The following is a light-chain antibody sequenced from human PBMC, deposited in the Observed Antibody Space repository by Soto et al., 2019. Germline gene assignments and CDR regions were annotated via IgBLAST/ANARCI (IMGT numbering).Light chain of an antibody. Sequence: DVQMTQSPSSLSALVGDRVTITCRASQSVSRYLNWYQHKPGKAPNLLINAASNLRSGVPSRFSGSGSGTDFTLNIDGLQPEDFAVYYCQQSYSTPPITFGQGTRLELK. CDR1: QSVSRY. CDR3: QQSYSTPPIT. V-gene: IGKV1-39*01. J-gene: IGKJ5*01. CDR2: AAS.